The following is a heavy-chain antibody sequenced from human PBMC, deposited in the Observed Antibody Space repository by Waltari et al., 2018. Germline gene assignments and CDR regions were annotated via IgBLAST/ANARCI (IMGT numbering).Heavy chain of an antibody. D-gene: IGHD6-13*01. V-gene: IGHV4-34*01. J-gene: IGHJ5*02. CDR3: ARGPVIAAAGKGGWFDP. CDR2: INHSGST. CDR1: GGSFSGYY. Sequence: QVQLQQWGAGLLKPSETLSLTCAVYGGSFSGYYWSWIRQPPGKGLEGIGEINHSGSTNSNPAPKSRVTISVDTSKNQFSLKLSSVTAADTAVYYCARGPVIAAAGKGGWFDPWGQGTLVTVSS.